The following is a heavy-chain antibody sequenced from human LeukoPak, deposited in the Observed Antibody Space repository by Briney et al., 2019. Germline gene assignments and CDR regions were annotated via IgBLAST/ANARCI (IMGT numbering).Heavy chain of an antibody. CDR3: AKDIDLNVGRGDY. V-gene: IGHV3-7*01. J-gene: IGHJ4*02. D-gene: IGHD1-26*01. Sequence: GGSLRLSCAASGFTFNNYWMSWVRQAPGKGPEWVANIKPDGSEKYYMDSVKGRFTISRDNAKNSLSLQMNSLRAEDTAVYYCAKDIDLNVGRGDYWGQGTLVTVSS. CDR1: GFTFNNYW. CDR2: IKPDGSEK.